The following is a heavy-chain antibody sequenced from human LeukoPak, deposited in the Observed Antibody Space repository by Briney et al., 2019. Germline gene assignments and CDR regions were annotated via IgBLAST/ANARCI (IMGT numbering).Heavy chain of an antibody. CDR2: ISYDGSNK. Sequence: PGRSLRLSCAASGFTFSSYAMHWVRQAPGKGLEWVAVISYDGSNKYYADSVKGRFTTSRDNSKNTLYLQMNSLRAEDTAVYYCARGLPGYSSGWQHDAFDIWGQGTMVTVSS. CDR1: GFTFSSYA. V-gene: IGHV3-30*14. CDR3: ARGLPGYSSGWQHDAFDI. J-gene: IGHJ3*02. D-gene: IGHD6-19*01.